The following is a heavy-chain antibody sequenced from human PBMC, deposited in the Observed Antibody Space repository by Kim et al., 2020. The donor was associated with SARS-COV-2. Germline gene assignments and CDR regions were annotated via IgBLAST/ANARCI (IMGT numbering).Heavy chain of an antibody. CDR2: INHSGST. CDR1: GGSFSGYY. V-gene: IGHV4-34*01. CDR3: ARVVSRTLYFDY. Sequence: SETLSLTCAVYGGSFSGYYWSWICQPPGKGLEWIGEINHSGSTNYNPSPKSRVTISVDTSKNQFSLKLSSVTAADTAVYYCARVVSRTLYFDYWGQGTLVTVSS. D-gene: IGHD2-15*01. J-gene: IGHJ4*02.